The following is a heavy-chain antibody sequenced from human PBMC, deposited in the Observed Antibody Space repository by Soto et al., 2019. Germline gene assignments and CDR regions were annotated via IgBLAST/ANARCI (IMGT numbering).Heavy chain of an antibody. J-gene: IGHJ6*02. D-gene: IGHD6-13*01. CDR3: ARQGMQLVPFYYYYGMDV. Sequence: PGESLKVSSKGSGYSFTSYWIGWVRQMPGKGLEWMGIIYPGDSDTRYSPSFQGQVTISADKSISTAYLQWSSLKASDTAMYYCARQGMQLVPFYYYYGMDVWGQRTTVTVSS. CDR1: GYSFTSYW. CDR2: IYPGDSDT. V-gene: IGHV5-51*01.